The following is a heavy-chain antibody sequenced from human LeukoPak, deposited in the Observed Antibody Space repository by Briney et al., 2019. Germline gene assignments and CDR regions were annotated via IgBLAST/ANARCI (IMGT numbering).Heavy chain of an antibody. V-gene: IGHV1-18*01. CDR3: ARDLYPGLEQQLYYYYGMDV. CDR2: ISAYNGNT. Sequence: ASVKVSCKASGYTFTSYGISWVRQAPGQGLEWMGWISAYNGNTNYAQKLQGRVTMTTDTSTSTAYMELRSLRSDDTAVYYCARDLYPGLEQQLYYYYGMDVWGQGTTVTVSS. CDR1: GYTFTSYG. D-gene: IGHD6-13*01. J-gene: IGHJ6*02.